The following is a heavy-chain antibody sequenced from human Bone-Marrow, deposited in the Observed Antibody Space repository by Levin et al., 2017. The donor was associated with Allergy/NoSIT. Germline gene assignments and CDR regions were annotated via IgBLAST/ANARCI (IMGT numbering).Heavy chain of an antibody. Sequence: SETLSLTCTVSGGSISSSSYYWGWIRQPPGKGLEWIGSIYYSGSTYYNPSLKSRVTISVDTSKNQFSLKLSSVTAADTAVYYCARVNSTYYDFWSGYYGHYYYYDGMDVWGQGTTVTVSS. V-gene: IGHV4-39*07. J-gene: IGHJ6*02. CDR1: GGSISSSSYY. CDR3: ARVNSTYYDFWSGYYGHYYYYDGMDV. D-gene: IGHD3-3*01. CDR2: IYYSGST.